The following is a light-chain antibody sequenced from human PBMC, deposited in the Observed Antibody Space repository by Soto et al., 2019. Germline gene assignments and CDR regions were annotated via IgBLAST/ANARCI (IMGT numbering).Light chain of an antibody. CDR3: AAWDDSLSAWV. V-gene: IGLV1-47*01. Sequence: QSVLTQPPSASGTPGQRVTISCSGGSYNVGKNLVYWYQQRPGTAPKLIIFKNNQRPSGVPDRFSGSNSGSSASLAISGLRSEYEADYFCAAWDDSLSAWVFGGGTKVTVL. J-gene: IGLJ3*02. CDR1: SYNVGKNL. CDR2: KNN.